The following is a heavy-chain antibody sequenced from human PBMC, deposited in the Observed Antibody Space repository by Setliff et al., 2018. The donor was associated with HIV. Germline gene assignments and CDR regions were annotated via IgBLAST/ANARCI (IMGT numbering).Heavy chain of an antibody. CDR1: GGSVSGYY. V-gene: IGHV4-34*01. Sequence: PSETLSLTCVVSGGSVSGYYWSWIRQPPGKGLEWIGEINHSGSTNYNPSLKSRVTISVDTSKNQFSLKLSSVTAADTAVYYCARVPRQLLKGAAAYFDYWGQGILVTVSS. J-gene: IGHJ4*02. CDR2: INHSGST. D-gene: IGHD5-18*01. CDR3: ARVPRQLLKGAAAYFDY.